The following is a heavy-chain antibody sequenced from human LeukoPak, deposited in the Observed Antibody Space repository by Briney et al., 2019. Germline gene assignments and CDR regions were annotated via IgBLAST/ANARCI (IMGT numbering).Heavy chain of an antibody. V-gene: IGHV4-59*01. CDR1: GGSISSYY. D-gene: IGHD2-2*01. CDR3: SRAIVVVPAARWFDP. J-gene: IGHJ5*02. CDR2: IYYSGST. Sequence: PSETLSLTCTVSGGSISSYYWSWIRQLPGKRLEWIGYIYYSGSTNYNPSLKSRVTISVDTSKNQFSLKMSSATAADTAVSYCSRAIVVVPAARWFDPWGQGTLVTVSS.